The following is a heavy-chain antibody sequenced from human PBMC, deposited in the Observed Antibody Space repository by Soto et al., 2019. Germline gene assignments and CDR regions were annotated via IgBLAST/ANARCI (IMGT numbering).Heavy chain of an antibody. CDR3: AMVTPYGWFDP. CDR1: GVSISSGGYY. Sequence: TLSLTCPVSGVSISSGGYYWSWIRQHPGKGLEWIGYIYFSGSTYYNPSLKSRVTISVDTSKNQFSLKLSSVTAADTAVYYCAMVTPYGWFDPWGQGTLVTVS. CDR2: IYFSGST. V-gene: IGHV4-31*03. D-gene: IGHD4-4*01. J-gene: IGHJ5*02.